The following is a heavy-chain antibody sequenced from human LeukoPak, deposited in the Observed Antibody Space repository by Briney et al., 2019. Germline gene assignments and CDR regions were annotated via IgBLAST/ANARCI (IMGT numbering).Heavy chain of an antibody. D-gene: IGHD3-22*01. Sequence: GGSLRLSCAASGFTFSSYGMHWVRQAPGKGLEWVAVIWYDGSNKYYADSVKGRFTISRDNSKNTLYLQMNSLRAEDTALYYCATYYYYDSSAYKAVQTWGQGTLVTVSS. CDR1: GFTFSSYG. J-gene: IGHJ4*02. CDR2: IWYDGSNK. V-gene: IGHV3-33*01. CDR3: ATYYYYDSSAYKAVQT.